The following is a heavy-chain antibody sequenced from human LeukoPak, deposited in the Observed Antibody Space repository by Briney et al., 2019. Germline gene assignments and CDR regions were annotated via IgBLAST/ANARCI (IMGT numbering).Heavy chain of an antibody. D-gene: IGHD6-6*01. J-gene: IGHJ6*02. CDR3: ANGRTDPDSSSAYYYYYGMDV. Sequence: SVKVSCKASGGTFSSYAISWVRQAPGQGLEWMGRIIPILGLANYAQKFQGRVTITADKSTSTAYMELSSLRSEDTAVYYCANGRTDPDSSSAYYYYYGMDVWGQGTTVTVSS. CDR2: IIPILGLA. V-gene: IGHV1-69*04. CDR1: GGTFSSYA.